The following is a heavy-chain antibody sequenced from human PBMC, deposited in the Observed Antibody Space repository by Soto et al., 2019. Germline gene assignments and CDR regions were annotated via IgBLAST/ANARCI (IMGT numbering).Heavy chain of an antibody. CDR1: GYSFTSYW. CDR3: ARLRDYYGSGSYYNVRYYYGMDV. J-gene: IGHJ6*02. D-gene: IGHD3-10*01. V-gene: IGHV5-51*01. Sequence: GESLKISCKGSGYSFTSYWIGWVRQMPGKGLEWMGIIYPGDSDTRYSPSFQGQVTISADKSISTAYLQWSSLKASDTAMYYCARLRDYYGSGSYYNVRYYYGMDVWGQGTTVTVSS. CDR2: IYPGDSDT.